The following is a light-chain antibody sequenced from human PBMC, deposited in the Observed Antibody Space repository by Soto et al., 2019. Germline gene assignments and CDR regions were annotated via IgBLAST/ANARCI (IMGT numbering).Light chain of an antibody. CDR3: SSYTSSSTVV. V-gene: IGLV2-14*01. CDR1: SSDVGGYNY. CDR2: DVS. Sequence: QSVLTQPASVSGSPGQSITISCTGTSSDVGGYNYVSWYQQHPGKAPKLMIYDVSNRPSGVSNRFSGSKSGNTASLTISGLQAEDEADYNCSSYTSSSTVVFGGGTKLT. J-gene: IGLJ2*01.